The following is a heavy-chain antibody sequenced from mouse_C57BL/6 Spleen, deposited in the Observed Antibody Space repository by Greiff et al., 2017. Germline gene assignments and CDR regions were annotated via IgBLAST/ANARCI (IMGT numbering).Heavy chain of an antibody. CDR3: ARSRYYGSSYGFDY. D-gene: IGHD1-1*01. CDR1: GYAFSNSW. CDR2: IYPGDGDT. V-gene: IGHV1-80*01. J-gene: IGHJ2*01. Sequence: VMLVESGAELVKPGASVKISCKASGYAFSNSWMNWVKQRPGKGLEWIGQIYPGDGDTNYDGKFKGKATLTADKSSSTAYMQLSSLTSEDSAVYFCARSRYYGSSYGFDYWGQGTTLTVSS.